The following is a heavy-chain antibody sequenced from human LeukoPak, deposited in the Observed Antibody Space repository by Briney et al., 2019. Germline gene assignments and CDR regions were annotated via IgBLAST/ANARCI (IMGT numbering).Heavy chain of an antibody. J-gene: IGHJ3*02. CDR1: GFTFDDYG. D-gene: IGHD1-26*01. CDR3: ASSRIVGASGAFDI. V-gene: IGHV3-20*04. CDR2: INWNGGST. Sequence: PGGSLRLSCAASGFTFDDYGMSWVRQAPGKGLEWVSGINWNGGSTGYADSVKGRFTISRDNAKNSLYLQMNSLRAEDTALYYCASSRIVGASGAFDIWGQGTMVTVS.